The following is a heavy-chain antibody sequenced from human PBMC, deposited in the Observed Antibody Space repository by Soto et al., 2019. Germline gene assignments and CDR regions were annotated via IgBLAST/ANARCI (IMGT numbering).Heavy chain of an antibody. J-gene: IGHJ3*02. CDR1: GFTVSYNY. CDR2: IYRGGDT. Sequence: PGGSLRLSCAVSGFTVSYNYMNWVRQAPGKGLEWVPVIYRGGDTFYADSVKGRFTISRDNSKNTLYLQMNSLRAEDTAVYYCARGMYGSGSYYIGDAFDMWGQGTMVTVSS. V-gene: IGHV3-53*01. CDR3: ARGMYGSGSYYIGDAFDM. D-gene: IGHD3-10*01.